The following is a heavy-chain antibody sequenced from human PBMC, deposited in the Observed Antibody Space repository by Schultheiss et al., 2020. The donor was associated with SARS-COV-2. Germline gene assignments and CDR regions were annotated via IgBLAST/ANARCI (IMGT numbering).Heavy chain of an antibody. CDR3: ARGAYGSRRKYYFDY. V-gene: IGHV4-30-4*08. Sequence: SETLSLTCTVSGGSIRSGDYYWSWIRQHPGKGLEWIGYIYYSGSTYYNPSLKSRVTISVDTSKNQFSLKLSSVTAADTAVYYCARGAYGSRRKYYFDYWAQGTLVTVSS. J-gene: IGHJ4*02. CDR2: IYYSGST. CDR1: GGSIRSGDYY. D-gene: IGHD3-10*01.